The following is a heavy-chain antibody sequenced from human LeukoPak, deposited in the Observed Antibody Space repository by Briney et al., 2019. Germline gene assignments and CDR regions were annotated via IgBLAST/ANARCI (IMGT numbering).Heavy chain of an antibody. CDR3: ARCVIVGSTGNWFDP. CDR2: ISGSTSFI. V-gene: IGHV3-21*06. D-gene: IGHD1-26*01. Sequence: PGGSLRLSCAASGFTFSRYGMTWLRQAPGKGLEWVSSISGSTSFIHYADSVKGRFTISRDNAKNSLYLQMNSLRAEDTAVYYCARCVIVGSTGNWFDPWGQGTLVTVSS. J-gene: IGHJ5*02. CDR1: GFTFSRYG.